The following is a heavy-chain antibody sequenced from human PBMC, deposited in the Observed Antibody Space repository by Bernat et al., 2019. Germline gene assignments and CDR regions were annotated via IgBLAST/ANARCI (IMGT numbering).Heavy chain of an antibody. CDR1: GFTFSNYA. CDR2: ISGSAGTT. V-gene: IGHV3-23*01. D-gene: IGHD5-24*01. J-gene: IGHJ6*02. Sequence: EGQRWESGGGLVQPGGSLRLSCAASGFTFSNYAMSWVRQAPGKGLEWVSTISGSAGTTYAADSLKGRFTISRDNAKNSLYLQMNSLRAEDTAVYYCARDLYRESHPVETATGMDVWGQGTTVTVSS. CDR3: ARDLYRESHPVETATGMDV.